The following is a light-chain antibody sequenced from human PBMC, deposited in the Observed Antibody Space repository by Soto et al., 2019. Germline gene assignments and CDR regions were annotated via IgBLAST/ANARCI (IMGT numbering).Light chain of an antibody. V-gene: IGLV2-8*01. CDR3: GSYVANKNFL. J-gene: IGLJ2*01. Sequence: QSVLTQPPSASGSPGQSVTISCTGTSSDIGAYDYVSWYQRHPGKAPRLILYEVNKRPSGVPDRFSGSKSGNTASLTVSGLQAEDEAYYFCGSYVANKNFLFGGGTKLTVL. CDR2: EVN. CDR1: SSDIGAYDY.